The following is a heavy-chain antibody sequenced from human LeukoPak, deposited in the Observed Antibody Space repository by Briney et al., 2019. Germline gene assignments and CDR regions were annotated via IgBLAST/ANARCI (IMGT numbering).Heavy chain of an antibody. CDR3: ARGKPGTYYDFWSGYPHNWFDP. Sequence: SETLSLTCTVSGGSISSGGYYWSWIRQHPGKGLEWIGYIYYSGSTYYNPSLKSRVTISVDTSKNQFSLKLSSVTAADTAVYYCARGKPGTYYDFWSGYPHNWFDPWGQGTLVTVSS. CDR2: IYYSGST. V-gene: IGHV4-31*03. CDR1: GGSISSGGYY. D-gene: IGHD3-3*01. J-gene: IGHJ5*02.